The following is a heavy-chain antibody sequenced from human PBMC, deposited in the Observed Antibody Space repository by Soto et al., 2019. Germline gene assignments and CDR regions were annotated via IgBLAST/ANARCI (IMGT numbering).Heavy chain of an antibody. V-gene: IGHV3-21*04. Sequence: GGSLRLSCAASGFTFSSYSMNWVRQAPGKGLEWVSSISSSSSYTYYADSVKGRFTISRDNSKNTLYLQMNSLRAEDTAVYYCAKATPNYGDPLPYYFDYWGQGTLVTVSS. J-gene: IGHJ4*02. D-gene: IGHD4-17*01. CDR2: ISSSSSYT. CDR3: AKATPNYGDPLPYYFDY. CDR1: GFTFSSYS.